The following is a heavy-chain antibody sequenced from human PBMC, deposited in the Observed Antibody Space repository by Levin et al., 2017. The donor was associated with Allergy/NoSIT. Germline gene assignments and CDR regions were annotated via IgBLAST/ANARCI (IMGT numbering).Heavy chain of an antibody. CDR3: AKDAVRGSDLPYYCDG. Sequence: GGSLRLSCAASGFTFNNYAMSWVRQAPGKGLEWVSAIINSGVGTYYADSVKGRFTIPRDNSKNTMYLQMNSLRAEDTAVYFCAKDAVRGSDLPYYCDGCGQGTLVAASS. CDR2: IINSGVGT. V-gene: IGHV3-23*01. D-gene: IGHD3-10*01. J-gene: IGHJ4*02. CDR1: GFTFNNYA.